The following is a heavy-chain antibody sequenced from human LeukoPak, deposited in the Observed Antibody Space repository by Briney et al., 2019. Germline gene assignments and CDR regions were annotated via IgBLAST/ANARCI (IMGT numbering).Heavy chain of an antibody. D-gene: IGHD3-3*02. V-gene: IGHV1-18*01. CDR1: GYIFTNYG. Sequence: ASVKVSCKASGYIFTNYGISWARQAPGQGLEWMGWISDHNGTPNYAQKFEGRVTMTTDTSTSTAYMELTSLTSDDTAVYYCARDSVLGAPYTDNWGQEPWSPSPQ. CDR3: ARDSVLGAPYTDN. J-gene: IGHJ4*01. CDR2: ISDHNGTP.